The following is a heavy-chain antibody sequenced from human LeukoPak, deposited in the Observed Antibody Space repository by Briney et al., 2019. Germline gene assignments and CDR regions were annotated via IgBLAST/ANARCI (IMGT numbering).Heavy chain of an antibody. J-gene: IGHJ4*02. CDR1: RGTFSSYA. CDR2: IIPIFGTA. D-gene: IGHD2-15*01. V-gene: IGHV1-69*05. CDR3: ARAGERVAFDY. Sequence: ASVKVSCKASRGTFSSYAISWVRQAPGQGLEWMGRIIPIFGTANYAQKFQGRVTITTDESTSTAYMELSSLRSEDTAVYYCARAGERVAFDYWGQGTLVTVSS.